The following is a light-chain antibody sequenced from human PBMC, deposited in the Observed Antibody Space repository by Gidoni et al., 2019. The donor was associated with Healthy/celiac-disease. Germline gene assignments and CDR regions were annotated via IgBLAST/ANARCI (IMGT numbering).Light chain of an antibody. CDR1: KLGDKY. Sequence: SYEVTQPPSVSVSPGQTASITCPGDKLGDKYACWYQQKPGQSPVLVIYQDTKRPSGIPERFSGSNSGNTATLTISGTQAMDEADYYCQAWDTSTAVVFGGGTKLTVL. V-gene: IGLV3-1*01. CDR3: QAWDTSTAVV. J-gene: IGLJ3*02. CDR2: QDT.